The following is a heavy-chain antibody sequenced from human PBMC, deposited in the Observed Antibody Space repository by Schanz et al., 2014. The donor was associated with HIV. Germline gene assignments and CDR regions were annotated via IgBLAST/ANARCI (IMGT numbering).Heavy chain of an antibody. CDR1: GGSISTGGYY. CDR3: ARTSGGSDY. D-gene: IGHD2-15*01. V-gene: IGHV4-31*03. Sequence: QVQLRASGPGLVKPSQTLSLTCTVSGGSISTGGYYWSWIRQHPVKGLECIGYIYHSGNTYYNPSLKSRVTMSVDTSKNQFSLRLTSVTAADTAVYYCARTSGGSDYWGQGTLVTVSS. CDR2: IYHSGNT. J-gene: IGHJ4*02.